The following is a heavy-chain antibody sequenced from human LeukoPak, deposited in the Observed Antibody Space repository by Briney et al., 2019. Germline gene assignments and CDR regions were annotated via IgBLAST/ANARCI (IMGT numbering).Heavy chain of an antibody. V-gene: IGHV3-11*06. CDR3: AKGGTTQLPNDY. D-gene: IGHD5-24*01. Sequence: NPGGSLRLSCAASGFTFSDYYMSWIRQAPGKGLEWVSYISSSSSYTNYADSVKGRFTISRDNAKNSLYLQMNSLRAEDTAVYYCAKGGTTQLPNDYWGQGTLVTVSS. CDR2: ISSSSSYT. J-gene: IGHJ4*02. CDR1: GFTFSDYY.